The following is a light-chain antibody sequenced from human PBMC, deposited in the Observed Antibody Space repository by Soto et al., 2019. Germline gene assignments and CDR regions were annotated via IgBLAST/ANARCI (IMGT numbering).Light chain of an antibody. CDR1: NSNIGNKD. CDR3: GTWDSGLSVVV. V-gene: IGLV1-51*01. Sequence: QSVLTQPPSVSAAPGQKVTISCSGSNSNIGNKDVSWYQQFPGTAPKLLIYDNNRRPSGIPDRFSASKSSTLATLAITGLQTGDEGDYYCGTWDSGLSVVVFGGGTKLTVL. CDR2: DNN. J-gene: IGLJ2*01.